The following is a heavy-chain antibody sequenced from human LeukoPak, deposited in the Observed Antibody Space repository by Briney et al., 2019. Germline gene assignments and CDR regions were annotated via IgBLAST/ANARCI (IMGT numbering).Heavy chain of an antibody. CDR1: GFTFSSSA. D-gene: IGHD1-26*01. Sequence: GGSLRLSCAASGFTFSSSAMSWVRQAPGKGLEWVSAISNNGGYTYYADSVQGRFTISRDNSKSTLCLQMNSLRAEDTAVYYCAREVLRDGSYLIDYWGQGILVTVSS. J-gene: IGHJ4*02. CDR2: ISNNGGYT. V-gene: IGHV3-23*01. CDR3: AREVLRDGSYLIDY.